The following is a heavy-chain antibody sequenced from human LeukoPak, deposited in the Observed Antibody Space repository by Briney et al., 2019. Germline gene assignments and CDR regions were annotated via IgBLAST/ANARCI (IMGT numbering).Heavy chain of an antibody. CDR2: ICYSGST. D-gene: IGHD6-19*01. CDR3: ARHTSGLDY. V-gene: IGHV4-39*01. Sequence: SSETLSLTXTVSGGSISSSDYYWGRIRQPPGKGLEWIGTICYSGSTYYNPSLKSRVTIFVDTSKNQFSLKLNSVTAADTAVYYCARHTSGLDYWGQGTLVTVSS. J-gene: IGHJ4*02. CDR1: GGSISSSDYY.